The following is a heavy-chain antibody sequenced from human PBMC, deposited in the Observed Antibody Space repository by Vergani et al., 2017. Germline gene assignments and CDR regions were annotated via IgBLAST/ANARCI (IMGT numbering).Heavy chain of an antibody. CDR3: ARVGSYQLLRRFYFDY. J-gene: IGHJ4*02. CDR2: IYYSGST. CDR1: GGSISSGGYY. D-gene: IGHD2-2*01. V-gene: IGHV4-31*03. Sequence: QVQLQESGPGLVKPSQTLSLTCTVSGGSISSGGYYWSWIRQHPGKGLEWIGYIYYSGSTYYNPSLKSRVTISVDTSKNQFSLKLSSVTAADTAVYYCARVGSYQLLRRFYFDYWGQGTLVTVSS.